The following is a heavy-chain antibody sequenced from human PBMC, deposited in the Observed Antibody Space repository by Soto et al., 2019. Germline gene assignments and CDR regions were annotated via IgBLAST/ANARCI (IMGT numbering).Heavy chain of an antibody. V-gene: IGHV3-49*03. D-gene: IGHD5-12*01. J-gene: IGHJ4*01. CDR2: IRSKGYSETT. Sequence: AGGSLRLSCTGSGFDFGSYPMSWFRQAPGKGLEWVGFIRSKGYSETTEYAASVKRRFIISRDDSKSTAYLQMNSLKTEDTALYYCSRALYENVNYSFDFWGHGTLVTVSS. CDR3: SRALYENVNYSFDF. CDR1: GFDFGSYP.